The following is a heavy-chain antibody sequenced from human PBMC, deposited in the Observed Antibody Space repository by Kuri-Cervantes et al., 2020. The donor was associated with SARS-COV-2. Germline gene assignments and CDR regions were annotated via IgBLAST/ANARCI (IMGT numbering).Heavy chain of an antibody. D-gene: IGHD1-14*01. Sequence: ASVTVSCMASGYTFTSYYMHWVRQAPGQGLEWMGIINPSGGSTSYAQKFQGRVTMTRDTSTSIVYMELSSLRAEDTAVYYCAREGRNIDYYYSMDVWGQGTTVTVSS. J-gene: IGHJ6*02. V-gene: IGHV1-46*01. CDR1: GYTFTSYY. CDR3: AREGRNIDYYYSMDV. CDR2: INPSGGST.